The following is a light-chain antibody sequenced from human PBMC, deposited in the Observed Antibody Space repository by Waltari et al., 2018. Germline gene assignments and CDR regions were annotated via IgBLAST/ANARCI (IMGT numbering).Light chain of an antibody. Sequence: DIQMTQSPSTLSASVGDSVTTTCRASQSISSWLAWYQQKPGKAPKLLIYDASSLESGVPSRFSGSGSGTEFTLTISSLQPDDFATYYCQQYNSYSMYTFGQGTKLEIK. V-gene: IGKV1-5*01. CDR2: DAS. CDR1: QSISSW. J-gene: IGKJ2*01. CDR3: QQYNSYSMYT.